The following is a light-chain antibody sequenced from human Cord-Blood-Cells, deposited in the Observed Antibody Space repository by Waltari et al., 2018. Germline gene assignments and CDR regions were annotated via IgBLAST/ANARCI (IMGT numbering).Light chain of an antibody. CDR1: RSNHGSNY. Sequence: QSVLTQPPSASGTPGQRVTISCSGRRSNHGSNYVYWYQQLPGTAPKLLIYRNNQRPSGVPDRFSGSKSGTSASLAISGLRSEDEADYYCAAWDDSLSGRVFGGGTKLTVL. V-gene: IGLV1-47*01. CDR3: AAWDDSLSGRV. J-gene: IGLJ3*02. CDR2: RNN.